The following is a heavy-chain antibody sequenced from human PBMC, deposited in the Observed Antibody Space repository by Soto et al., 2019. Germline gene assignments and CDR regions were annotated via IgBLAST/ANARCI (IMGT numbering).Heavy chain of an antibody. CDR3: ATVFCSGGSCYCWFDP. J-gene: IGHJ5*02. CDR1: GYTLTELS. V-gene: IGHV1-24*01. CDR2: FDPEDGET. Sequence: GASVKVSCKVSGYTLTELSMHWVRQAPGKGLEWMGGFDPEDGETIYAQKFQGRVTMTEDTSTDTAYMELSSLRSEDTAVYYCATVFCSGGSCYCWFDPWGQGTLVTVSS. D-gene: IGHD2-15*01.